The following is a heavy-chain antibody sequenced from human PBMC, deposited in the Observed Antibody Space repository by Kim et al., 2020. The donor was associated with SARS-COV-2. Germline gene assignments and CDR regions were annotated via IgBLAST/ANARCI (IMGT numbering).Heavy chain of an antibody. CDR1: GFTFSSYA. J-gene: IGHJ4*02. Sequence: GGSLRLSCAASGFTFSSYAMHWVRQAPGKGLEWVAVISYDGSNKYYADSVKGRFTISRDNSKNTLYLQMNSLRAEDTAVYYCARDFEGWGLDYWGQGTLVTVSS. V-gene: IGHV3-30-3*01. D-gene: IGHD3-16*01. CDR3: ARDFEGWGLDY. CDR2: ISYDGSNK.